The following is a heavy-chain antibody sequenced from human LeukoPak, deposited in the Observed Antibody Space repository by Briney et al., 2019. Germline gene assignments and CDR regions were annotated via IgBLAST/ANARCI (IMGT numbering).Heavy chain of an antibody. J-gene: IGHJ5*02. CDR2: VDPEDGET. V-gene: IGHV1-69-2*01. CDR3: ARAKDKGQQLGRGWFDP. CDR1: GYTFIDYY. Sequence: ASVKASCKVSGYTFIDYYMHWVQQAPGKGLEWMGLVDPEDGETIYAEKFQGRLTITADTSTDTAHMELSSLRSEDTAIYYCARAKDKGQQLGRGWFDPWGQGTLVTVSS. D-gene: IGHD6-13*01.